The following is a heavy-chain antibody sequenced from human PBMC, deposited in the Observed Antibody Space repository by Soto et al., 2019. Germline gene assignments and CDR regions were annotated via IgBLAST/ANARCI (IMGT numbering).Heavy chain of an antibody. CDR2: IVVGSGNT. CDR3: AAVGLDRHEDD. J-gene: IGHJ4*02. D-gene: IGHD1-1*01. Sequence: QMQLVQSGPEVKKPGTSVKVSCKASGFTFTSSAVQWVRQARGQRLEWIGWIVVGSGNTNYAQKFQERVTITRDMSTSTAYMELSSLSSADTAVYYCAAVGLDRHEDDWGQGTLVTFSS. CDR1: GFTFTSSA. V-gene: IGHV1-58*01.